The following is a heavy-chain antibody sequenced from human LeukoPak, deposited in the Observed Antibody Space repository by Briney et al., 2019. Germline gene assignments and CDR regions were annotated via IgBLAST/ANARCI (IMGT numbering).Heavy chain of an antibody. D-gene: IGHD1-1*01. CDR2: VRYDGDLQ. Sequence: TGGSLRLSCAASGFTFTHVGMHWVRQAPGKGLDWVAFVRYDGDLQFYADSVQGRFTISRDNSKNTVDLQMNRLRIEDTAVYYCVKESLEGDAWGQGTLVTVSS. CDR1: GFTFTHVG. V-gene: IGHV3-30*02. J-gene: IGHJ5*02. CDR3: VKESLEGDA.